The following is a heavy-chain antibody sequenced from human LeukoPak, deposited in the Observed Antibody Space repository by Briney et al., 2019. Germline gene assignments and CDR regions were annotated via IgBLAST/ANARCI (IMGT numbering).Heavy chain of an antibody. CDR2: IYYSGST. V-gene: IGHV4-59*08. J-gene: IGHJ5*02. D-gene: IGHD6-19*01. CDR1: GGSISSYY. CDR3: ARRYSSGWYEWFDP. Sequence: PSETLSLTCTVSGGSISSYYWSWIRQPPGKGLEWIGYIYYSGSTNYNPSPKSRVTISVDTSKNQFSLKLSSVTAADTAVYYCARRYSSGWYEWFDPWGQGTLVTVSS.